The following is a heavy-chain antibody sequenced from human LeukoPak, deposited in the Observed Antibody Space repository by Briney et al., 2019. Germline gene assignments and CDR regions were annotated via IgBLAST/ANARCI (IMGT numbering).Heavy chain of an antibody. CDR3: ARVESYRPRAFDY. Sequence: GGSLGLSCATSGFTFSSYWIHWVRQAPGKGLVWVSRINSDGRSTSYADSVKGRFTISRDNAKNTLYLQMNSLRAEDTAVYYCARVESYRPRAFDYWGQGTLVTISS. J-gene: IGHJ4*02. V-gene: IGHV3-74*01. CDR2: INSDGRST. D-gene: IGHD3-16*02. CDR1: GFTFSSYW.